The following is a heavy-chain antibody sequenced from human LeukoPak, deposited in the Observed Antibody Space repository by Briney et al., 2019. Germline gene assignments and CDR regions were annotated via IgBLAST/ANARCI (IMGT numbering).Heavy chain of an antibody. CDR1: GYTFTDYY. V-gene: IGHV1-2*02. Sequence: GASVKVSRKASGYTFTDYYLHWVRQAPGQGLESMGWINPNSGGTNYAQKFQGRVSMTRDTSISTAYMELSRLRSDDTAVYFCASGAYSSGSDYWGQGTLVTVSS. J-gene: IGHJ4*02. CDR3: ASGAYSSGSDY. D-gene: IGHD5-18*01. CDR2: INPNSGGT.